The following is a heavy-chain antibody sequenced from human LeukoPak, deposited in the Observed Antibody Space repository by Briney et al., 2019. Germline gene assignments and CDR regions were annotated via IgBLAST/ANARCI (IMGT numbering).Heavy chain of an antibody. CDR2: ISVSGRTT. CDR3: AKALGNYDAFDI. Sequence: PGGSLRLSCAASGFTFSSYAMTWVRQAPGKGLEWVSTISVSGRTTYYADSVKGRFTISRDNSMNTLYLQMNRLRADDTALYRCAKALGNYDAFDIWGQGTMVTVSS. V-gene: IGHV3-23*01. D-gene: IGHD1-7*01. J-gene: IGHJ3*02. CDR1: GFTFSSYA.